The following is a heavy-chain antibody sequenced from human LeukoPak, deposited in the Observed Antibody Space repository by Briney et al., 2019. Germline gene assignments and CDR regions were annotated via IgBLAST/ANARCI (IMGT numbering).Heavy chain of an antibody. CDR1: GFTFSDSY. CDR2: ISGSGSVI. J-gene: IGHJ4*02. D-gene: IGHD1-7*01. V-gene: IGHV3-11*01. Sequence: GGSLRLSCAASGFTFSDSYMTWIRQAPGKGLEWVSYISGSGSVIYYADSVKGRFTTSRDNAKNALHLQMNSLRAEDTAVYYCVRAGTVLGYYYDSWGQGVLVTVSS. CDR3: VRAGTVLGYYYDS.